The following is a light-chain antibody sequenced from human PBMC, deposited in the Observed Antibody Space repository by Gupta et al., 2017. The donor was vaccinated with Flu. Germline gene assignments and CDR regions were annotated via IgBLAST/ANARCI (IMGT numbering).Light chain of an antibody. CDR2: EGN. CDR3: SSYTGSSTL. J-gene: IGLJ2*01. V-gene: IGLV2-14*01. Sequence: SALTPPASVSVSPVPSLTISCTGTSSDIGGYNYVSWFQHHPGKDPKLMIFEGNNRPSGVSNSYSGSKSGNTASLTIAGLQAEDEDHYYCSSYTGSSTLFGGGTKVTVL. CDR1: SSDIGGYNY.